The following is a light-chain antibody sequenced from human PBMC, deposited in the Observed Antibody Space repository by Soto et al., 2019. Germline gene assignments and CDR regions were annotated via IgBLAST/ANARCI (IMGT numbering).Light chain of an antibody. CDR1: KIGSKS. J-gene: IGLJ1*01. CDR2: DDS. CDR3: QVWDSSSDPPYV. Sequence: SYELTQPPSVSVAPGQTARITCGGNKIGSKSVHWYQQKPGQAPVLVVYDDSDRPSGIPERFSGSNSGNTATLTISRVEAGDEADYYCQVWDSSSDPPYVFGTGTKLTVL. V-gene: IGLV3-21*02.